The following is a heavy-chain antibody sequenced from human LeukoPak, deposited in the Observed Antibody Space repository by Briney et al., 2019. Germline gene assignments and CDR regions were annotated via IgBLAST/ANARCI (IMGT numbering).Heavy chain of an antibody. CDR2: ISYDGSNK. CDR1: GFTFSSYG. D-gene: IGHD3-10*01. J-gene: IGHJ4*02. Sequence: GGSLRLSCAASGFTFSSYGMHWVRQAPGKGLEWVAVISYDGSNKYYADSVKGRFTISRDNSKNTLYLQMNSPRAEDTAVYYCAKDRESYYYGSGSYYDYWGQGTLVTVSS. V-gene: IGHV3-30*18. CDR3: AKDRESYYYGSGSYYDY.